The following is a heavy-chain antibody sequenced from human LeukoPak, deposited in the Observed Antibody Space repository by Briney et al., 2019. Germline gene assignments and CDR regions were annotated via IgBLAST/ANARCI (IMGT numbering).Heavy chain of an antibody. J-gene: IGHJ3*02. D-gene: IGHD2-2*01. Sequence: PSDTLSLTCTVSGGSISSGSFYRCWIRQPAGNGLEWIGRIYTSGSTNYNPSLKSRVTISVDTSKNQFSLKLSSVTAADTAMYYCARGVVVVPDIPFDMWGQGTMVTVSS. CDR1: GGSISSGSFY. CDR2: IYTSGST. V-gene: IGHV4-61*02. CDR3: ARGVVVVPDIPFDM.